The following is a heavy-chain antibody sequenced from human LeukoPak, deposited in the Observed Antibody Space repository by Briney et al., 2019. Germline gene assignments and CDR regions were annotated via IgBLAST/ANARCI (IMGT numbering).Heavy chain of an antibody. CDR2: INPDGSTT. D-gene: IGHD3-22*01. V-gene: IGHV3-74*01. Sequence: GGSLRLSCAASGFTFSRYWIHWVRQAPGKGLEWVSRINPDGSTTTYADSVKGRFTISRDNAKNTVYLQMNSLRAEDTAVCYCARVLSGSWDWFDPWGQGTLVTVSS. J-gene: IGHJ5*02. CDR3: ARVLSGSWDWFDP. CDR1: GFTFSRYW.